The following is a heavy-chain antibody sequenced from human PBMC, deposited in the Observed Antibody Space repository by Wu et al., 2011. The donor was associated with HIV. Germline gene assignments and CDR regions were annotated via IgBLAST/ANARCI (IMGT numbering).Heavy chain of an antibody. Sequence: QVQLVQSGAEVKKPGASVKVSCKASGYTFTGYYMHWVRQAPGQGLEWMGGIIPIFGTANYAQKFQGRVTITTDESTSTAYMELSSLRSEDTAVYYCARGVLFEEYQLLSFWFDPWGQGTLVTVSS. CDR1: GYTFTGYY. J-gene: IGHJ5*02. CDR2: IIPIFGTA. D-gene: IGHD2-2*01. CDR3: ARGVLFEEYQLLSFWFDP. V-gene: IGHV1-69*01.